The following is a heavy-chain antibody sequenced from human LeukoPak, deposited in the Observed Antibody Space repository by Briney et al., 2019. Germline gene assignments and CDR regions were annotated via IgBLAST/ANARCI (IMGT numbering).Heavy chain of an antibody. CDR1: GGSISSGDYY. CDR2: IYYSGST. CDR3: ARGDGRITIFGVVITSGFDY. V-gene: IGHV4-30-4*08. Sequence: PSQTLSLTCTVSGGSISSGDYYWSWIRQPPGKGLEWIGYIYYSGSTYYNPSLKSRVTISVDTSKNQFSLKLSSVTAADTAVYYCARGDGRITIFGVVITSGFDYWGQGTLVTVSS. J-gene: IGHJ4*02. D-gene: IGHD3-3*01.